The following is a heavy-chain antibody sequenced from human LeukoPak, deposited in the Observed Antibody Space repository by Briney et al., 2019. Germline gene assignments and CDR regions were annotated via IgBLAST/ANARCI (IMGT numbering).Heavy chain of an antibody. J-gene: IGHJ5*02. D-gene: IGHD3-22*01. Sequence: SETLSLTCTVSGGSISSYYWSWIRQPPGKGLEWIACISYSGSTKYNPSLKSLVTISVDTSKNQLSLKLSSAPAADTAVYYCAREPGFDSSGYLNWFDPWGQGTLVTVSS. CDR1: GGSISSYY. V-gene: IGHV4-59*01. CDR3: AREPGFDSSGYLNWFDP. CDR2: ISYSGST.